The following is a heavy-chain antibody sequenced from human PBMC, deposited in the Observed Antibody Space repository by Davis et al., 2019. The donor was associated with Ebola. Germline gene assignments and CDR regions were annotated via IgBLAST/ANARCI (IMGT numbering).Heavy chain of an antibody. CDR2: NYYSGST. D-gene: IGHD2-21*01. CDR3: ARHGGGSGYDC. CDR1: GGSISSSSYY. J-gene: IGHJ4*02. Sequence: MPSETLSLTCTVSGGSISSSSYYWGWIRQPPGKGLEWIGSNYYSGSTYYNPSLKSRVTVSVDTSKNQFSLRLRSVTATDTAVYYCARHGGGSGYDCWGQGTLVTVSS. V-gene: IGHV4-39*01.